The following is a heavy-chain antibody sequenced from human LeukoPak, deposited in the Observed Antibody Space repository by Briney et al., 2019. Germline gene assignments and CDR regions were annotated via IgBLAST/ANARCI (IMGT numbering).Heavy chain of an antibody. CDR2: IYYTGST. J-gene: IGHJ4*02. CDR3: AREGFGEPLDY. Sequence: SETLSLTCTVSGGSISGYYWSWIRQPPGKGLEWIGYIYYTGSTNYNPSLKSRVTISVDTSKNQFSLKLSSVTAADTAVYYCAREGFGEPLDYWGQGTLVTVSS. D-gene: IGHD3-10*01. V-gene: IGHV4-59*12. CDR1: GGSISGYY.